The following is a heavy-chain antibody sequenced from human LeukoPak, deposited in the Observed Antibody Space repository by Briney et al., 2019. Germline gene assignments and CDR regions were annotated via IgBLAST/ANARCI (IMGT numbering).Heavy chain of an antibody. J-gene: IGHJ6*03. CDR3: ARGPSRSSGYYYYSYMDV. CDR2: ISYDGSDK. D-gene: IGHD6-6*01. CDR1: GFTFSSNP. V-gene: IGHV3-30*01. Sequence: GGSLRLSCAASGFTFSSNPIHWVRQAPGKGLEWVALISYDGSDKNYADSVKGRFTISRDNSKNTLYLQMNSLRAEDTAVYYCARGPSRSSGYYYYSYMDVWGKGATVTVSS.